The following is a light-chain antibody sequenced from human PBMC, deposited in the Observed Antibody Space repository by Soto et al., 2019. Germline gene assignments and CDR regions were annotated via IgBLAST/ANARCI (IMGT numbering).Light chain of an antibody. CDR1: SSNIGSNT. CDR3: AAWEDSLNGWV. V-gene: IGLV1-44*01. Sequence: QSVLTQPPSASGTPGQRVTISCSGGSSNIGSNTVNWYQQLPGTAPKLLIYSDNQRPSGVPDRFSGSKSGTSASLAISGPQSGDEADYYCAAWEDSLNGWVFGGGTQLTVL. CDR2: SDN. J-gene: IGLJ3*02.